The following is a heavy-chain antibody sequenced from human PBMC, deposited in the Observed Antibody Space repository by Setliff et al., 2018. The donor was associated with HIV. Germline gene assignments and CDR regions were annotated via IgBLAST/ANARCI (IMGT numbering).Heavy chain of an antibody. D-gene: IGHD2-2*01. CDR2: LHFSGTA. J-gene: IGHJ4*02. CDR3: ARDRDRRDSTFVRFDY. V-gene: IGHV4-4*07. CDR1: GGSILNYF. Sequence: PSETLSLTCSVSGGSILNYFWSWVRQPAGKGLEYIGRLHFSGTAATYNPSLKTRVTMSVDTSNNKFSLKLNSVTAADTAVYYCARDRDRRDSTFVRFDYWGQGTLVTVSS.